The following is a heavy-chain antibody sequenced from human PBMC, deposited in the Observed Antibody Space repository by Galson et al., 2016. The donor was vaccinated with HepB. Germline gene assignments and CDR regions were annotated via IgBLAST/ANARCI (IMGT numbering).Heavy chain of an antibody. V-gene: IGHV1-18*04. CDR3: ARDVQFRLDY. CDR2: ISANSGNT. D-gene: IGHD4-11*01. J-gene: IGHJ4*02. CDR1: GYRFPTYG. Sequence: SVKVSCKASGYRFPTYGISWVRQAPGQGLEWLRWISANSGNTIYAQKFQDRVTMTRDTSASTVYMDLRSLRSDDTAVYYCARDVQFRLDYWGQGTLVTVSS.